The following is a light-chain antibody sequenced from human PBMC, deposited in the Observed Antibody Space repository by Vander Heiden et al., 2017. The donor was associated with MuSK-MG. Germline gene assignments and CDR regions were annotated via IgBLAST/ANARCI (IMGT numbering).Light chain of an antibody. CDR1: QSVRSSY. J-gene: IGKJ2*03. V-gene: IGKV3-20*01. CDR2: GAS. CDR3: QQYGSSPLYS. Sequence: EIVLTQSPGTLSLSPGERATLSCRASQSVRSSYLAWYQQKPGQAPRLLIYGASSRATDIPDRFSGSGYGTDFTLTISRREPEDFAVYYCQQYGSSPLYSFGQGTKLEIK.